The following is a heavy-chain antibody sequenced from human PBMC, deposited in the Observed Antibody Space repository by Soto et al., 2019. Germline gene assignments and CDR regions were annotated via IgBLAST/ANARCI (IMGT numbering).Heavy chain of an antibody. Sequence: AASVKVSCKASGYTFTSYYMHWVRQAPGQGLEWMGWINPNSGGTNYAQKFQGWVTMTRDTSISTAYMELSRLRSDDTAVYYCARVGGIAAAGHFDYWGQGTLVTVSS. CDR1: GYTFTSYY. CDR2: INPNSGGT. CDR3: ARVGGIAAAGHFDY. V-gene: IGHV1-2*04. D-gene: IGHD6-13*01. J-gene: IGHJ4*02.